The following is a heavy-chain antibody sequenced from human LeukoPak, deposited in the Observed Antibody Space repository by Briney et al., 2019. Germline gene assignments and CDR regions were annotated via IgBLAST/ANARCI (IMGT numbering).Heavy chain of an antibody. Sequence: PGGSLRLSCAASGFTFSSYEMNWVRQAPGKGLEWVSYISSSGSTIYYADSVKGRFTTSRDNAKNSLYQQMNSLRAEDTAVYYCARSTLWFGELFVGGINFDYWGQGTLVTVSS. J-gene: IGHJ4*02. CDR3: ARSTLWFGELFVGGINFDY. V-gene: IGHV3-48*03. D-gene: IGHD3-10*01. CDR2: ISSSGSTI. CDR1: GFTFSSYE.